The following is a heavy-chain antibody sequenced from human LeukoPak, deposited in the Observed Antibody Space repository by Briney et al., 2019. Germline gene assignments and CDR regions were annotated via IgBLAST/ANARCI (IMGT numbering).Heavy chain of an antibody. Sequence: SETLSLTCTVSGGSISSSSYYWGWIRQPPGKGPEWIGSIYFSGSLYYKPSLKSRVTISADMSKNQFSLKLSSVIAADTAIYYCVRQGWDSWFDPWGQGTLVTVSS. J-gene: IGHJ5*02. D-gene: IGHD1-26*01. V-gene: IGHV4-39*01. CDR1: GGSISSSSYY. CDR2: IYFSGSL. CDR3: VRQGWDSWFDP.